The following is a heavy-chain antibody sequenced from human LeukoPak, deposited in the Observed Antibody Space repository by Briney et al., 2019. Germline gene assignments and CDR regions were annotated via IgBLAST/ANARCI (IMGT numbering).Heavy chain of an antibody. J-gene: IGHJ5*02. D-gene: IGHD1-1*01. CDR2: INPQSGGT. V-gene: IGHV1-2*02. CDR3: ARDARWNDLVKWFDV. CDR1: AYSFTNYY. Sequence: ASVKVSFKASAYSFTNYYMHWVRQAPGQGLEWRGWINPQSGGTNNAQKFQGRVTMTRERENSTAHMQLSRLRSDDTAVYYCARDARWNDLVKWFDVWGQGTLVTVSS.